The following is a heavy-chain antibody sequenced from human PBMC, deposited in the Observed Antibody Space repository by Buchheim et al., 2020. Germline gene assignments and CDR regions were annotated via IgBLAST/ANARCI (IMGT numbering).Heavy chain of an antibody. D-gene: IGHD3-22*01. Sequence: QVQLQQWGAGLLKPSETLSLTCAVYGGSFSGYYWSWIRQPPGKGLEWIGEINHSGSTNYNPSLKSRVTISVDTSKNQFSLKLSSVTAADTAVYYCARYGDYYDSSGYFPGDYWGQGTL. CDR1: GGSFSGYY. V-gene: IGHV4-34*01. J-gene: IGHJ4*02. CDR2: INHSGST. CDR3: ARYGDYYDSSGYFPGDY.